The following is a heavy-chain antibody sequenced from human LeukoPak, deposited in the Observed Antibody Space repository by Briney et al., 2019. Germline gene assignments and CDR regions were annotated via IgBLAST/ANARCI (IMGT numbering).Heavy chain of an antibody. CDR1: GYTFTGHY. CDR2: INPNSGGT. J-gene: IGHJ4*02. V-gene: IGHV1-2*02. D-gene: IGHD2-15*01. CDR3: ARDLLLEGDSDY. Sequence: ASVKVSCKAAGYTFTGHYMHRVRQAPGQGLEWMGWINPNSGGTNYAQKFQGRVTMTRDTSISTAYMELSRLRSDDTAVYYCARDLLLEGDSDYWGQGTLVTVSS.